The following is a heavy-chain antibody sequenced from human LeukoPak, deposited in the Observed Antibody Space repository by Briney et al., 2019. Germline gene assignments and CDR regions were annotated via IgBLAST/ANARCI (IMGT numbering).Heavy chain of an antibody. J-gene: IGHJ5*02. Sequence: GASMKVSCKASGGTFSSYAISWVRQAPGQGLEWMGGIIPIFGTANYAQKFQGRVTITTDESTSTAYMELSSLRSEDTAVYYCARGYGGYWYGWFDPWGQGTLVTVSS. V-gene: IGHV1-69*05. CDR1: GGTFSSYA. CDR2: IIPIFGTA. CDR3: ARGYGGYWYGWFDP. D-gene: IGHD5-12*01.